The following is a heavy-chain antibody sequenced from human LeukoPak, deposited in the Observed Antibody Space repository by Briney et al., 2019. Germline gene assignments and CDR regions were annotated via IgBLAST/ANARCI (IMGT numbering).Heavy chain of an antibody. CDR3: ARVPYDLGGQFDY. J-gene: IGHJ4*02. Sequence: NTSETLSLTCTVSGGSISSSSYYWGWIRQPPGKGLEWIGSIYYSGSTYYNPSLKSRVTISVDTSKNQFSLKLSSVTAADTAVYYCARVPYDLGGQFDYWGQGALVTVSS. V-gene: IGHV4-39*07. CDR1: GGSISSSSYY. CDR2: IYYSGST. D-gene: IGHD3-3*01.